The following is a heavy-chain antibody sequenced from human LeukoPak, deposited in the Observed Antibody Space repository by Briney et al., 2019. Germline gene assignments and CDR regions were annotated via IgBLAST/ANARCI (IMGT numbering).Heavy chain of an antibody. CDR3: ARVGSQYGDYGRFYWFDP. Sequence: PGRSLRLSCAASGFTFSSYGMHWVRQAPGKGLEWVSVIYSGGSTYYADSVKGRFTISRDNSKNTLYLQMNSLRAEDTAVYYCARVGSQYGDYGRFYWFDPWGQGTLVTVSS. V-gene: IGHV3-53*01. D-gene: IGHD4-17*01. CDR2: IYSGGST. CDR1: GFTFSSYG. J-gene: IGHJ5*02.